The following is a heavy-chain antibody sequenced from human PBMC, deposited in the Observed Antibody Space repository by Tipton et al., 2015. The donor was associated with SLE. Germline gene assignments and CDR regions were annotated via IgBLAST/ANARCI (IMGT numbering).Heavy chain of an antibody. J-gene: IGHJ4*02. Sequence: TLSLTCTVSGGSISSYYWSWIRQPPGKGLEWIGYIYYSGSTNYNPSLKSRVTISVDTSKNQFSLKLSSVTAADTAVYYCARDRGDYEGYYFDYWGQGTLVTVSS. D-gene: IGHD4-17*01. CDR1: GGSISSYY. V-gene: IGHV4-59*12. CDR3: ARDRGDYEGYYFDY. CDR2: IYYSGST.